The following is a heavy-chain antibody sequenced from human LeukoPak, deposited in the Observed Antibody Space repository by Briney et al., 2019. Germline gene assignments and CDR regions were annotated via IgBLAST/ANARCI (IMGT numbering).Heavy chain of an antibody. D-gene: IGHD3-3*01. J-gene: IGHJ4*02. Sequence: SETLSLTXAVYGGSFSGYYWSWIRQPPGKGLEWIGEINHSGSTNYNPSLKSRVTISVDTSKNQFSLKLSSVTAADTAVYYCARQWGHYDFWSGYQYYFDYWGQGTLVTVSS. CDR1: GGSFSGYY. CDR3: ARQWGHYDFWSGYQYYFDY. V-gene: IGHV4-34*01. CDR2: INHSGST.